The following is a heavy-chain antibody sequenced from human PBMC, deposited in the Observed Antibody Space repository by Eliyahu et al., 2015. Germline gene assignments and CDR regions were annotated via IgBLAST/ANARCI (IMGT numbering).Heavy chain of an antibody. D-gene: IGHD4-11*01. Sequence: EVQLVESGGGLVKPGGSLRLSCAASGFTFSNAWMSWVRQAPGKGLEWGGRIKSKTDGGTTDYAAPVKGRFTISRDDSKNTLYLQMNSLKTEDTAVYYCTTFSTPTTDWGQGTLVTVSS. CDR2: IKSKTDGGTT. J-gene: IGHJ4*02. CDR3: TTFSTPTTD. CDR1: GFTFSNAW. V-gene: IGHV3-15*01.